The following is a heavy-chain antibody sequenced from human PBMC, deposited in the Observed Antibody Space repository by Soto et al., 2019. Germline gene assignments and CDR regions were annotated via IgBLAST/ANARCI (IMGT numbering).Heavy chain of an antibody. CDR2: IYYSENT. D-gene: IGHD5-18*01. CDR1: GVSISSGDYY. Sequence: SETLSLTCTVSGVSISSGDYYWSWIRQTPGKGLEWIGYIYYSENTYYNPSLKSRVAISGDTSKNQFSLRLSSVTAADTAVYYCARGRGYSYGLDPWGQGTLVTVSS. V-gene: IGHV4-30-4*01. CDR3: ARGRGYSYGLDP. J-gene: IGHJ5*02.